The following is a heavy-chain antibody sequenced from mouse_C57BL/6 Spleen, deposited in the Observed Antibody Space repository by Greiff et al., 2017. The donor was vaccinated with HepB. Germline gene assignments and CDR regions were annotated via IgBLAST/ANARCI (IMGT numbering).Heavy chain of an antibody. D-gene: IGHD1-1*01. CDR3: ARFSHPTVVGDY. J-gene: IGHJ2*01. CDR1: GYAFSSYW. Sequence: QVQLKQSGAELVKPGASVKISCKASGYAFSSYWMNWVKQRPGKGLEWIGQIYPGDGDTNYNGKFKGKATLTADKSSSTAYMQLSSLTSEDSAVYFCARFSHPTVVGDYWGQGTTLTVSS. CDR2: IYPGDGDT. V-gene: IGHV1-80*01.